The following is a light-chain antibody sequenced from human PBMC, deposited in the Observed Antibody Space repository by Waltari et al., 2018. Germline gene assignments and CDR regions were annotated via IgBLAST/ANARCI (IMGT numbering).Light chain of an antibody. CDR1: QGISSY. CDR2: YAN. V-gene: IGKV1-13*02. CDR3: QQGNSYPWT. J-gene: IGKJ1*01. Sequence: IQMSQSPSSLSASVGDRVPITCRASQGISSYLNWYQQKPGKAPKLLIYYANSLASGVPSRFSGSGSGTEFTLTISSLQPEDFATYSCQQGNSYPWTFGQGTKVEIK.